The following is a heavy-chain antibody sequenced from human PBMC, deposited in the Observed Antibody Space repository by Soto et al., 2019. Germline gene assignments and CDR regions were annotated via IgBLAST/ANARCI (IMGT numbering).Heavy chain of an antibody. J-gene: IGHJ6*02. CDR1: GFTFDDYA. CDR2: ISWNSGTI. D-gene: IGHD6-13*01. CDR3: AKDMRVGSSSSRYYYGLDV. Sequence: EVQLVESGGGLVQPGRSLRLSCAASGFTFDDYAMHWVRQAPGKGLEWVSGISWNSGTIVYADSVKGRFTISRDNAKNSLYLQMNSLRGEDTALYYCAKDMRVGSSSSRYYYGLDVWFQGTTVTVS. V-gene: IGHV3-9*01.